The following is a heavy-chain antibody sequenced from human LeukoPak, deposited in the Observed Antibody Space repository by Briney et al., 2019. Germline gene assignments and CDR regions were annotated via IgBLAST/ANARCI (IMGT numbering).Heavy chain of an antibody. Sequence: SETLSLTCTVSGGSISSYYWNWIRQPPGKGLEWIGYIYYSGSTNYNPSLKSRVTISVDTSKNQFSPKLSSATAADTAVYYCARSSYYSDSSGYSYFYYYNMDVWGKGTTVTVSS. CDR1: GGSISSYY. J-gene: IGHJ6*03. CDR3: ARSSYYSDSSGYSYFYYYNMDV. CDR2: IYYSGST. D-gene: IGHD3-22*01. V-gene: IGHV4-59*01.